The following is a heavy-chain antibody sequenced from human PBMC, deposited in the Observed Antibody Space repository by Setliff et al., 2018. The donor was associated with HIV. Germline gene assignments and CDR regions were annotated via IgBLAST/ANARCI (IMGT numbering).Heavy chain of an antibody. CDR3: ARDRIEVLADSPHDVFDI. V-gene: IGHV4-4*07. D-gene: IGHD3-22*01. Sequence: PSETLSLTCAVSGDSVSGYYWSWIRQPAGWGLEWIGRVHNSAGSNYNPSLKSRVTMSVDTAKNQLSLKLTAVSAADTAVYYCARDRIEVLADSPHDVFDIWGRGIMVTVSS. J-gene: IGHJ3*02. CDR1: GDSVSGYY. CDR2: VHNSAGS.